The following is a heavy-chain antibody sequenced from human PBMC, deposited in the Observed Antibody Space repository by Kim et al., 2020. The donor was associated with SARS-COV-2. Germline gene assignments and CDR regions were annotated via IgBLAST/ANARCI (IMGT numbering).Heavy chain of an antibody. J-gene: IGHJ6*02. D-gene: IGHD3-16*01. CDR3: ARDRGFYYYYGMDV. Sequence: GGSLILSCAASGFTFSSYWMSWVRQAPGKGLEWVANIKQDGSEKYYVDSVKGRFTISRDNAKNSLYLQMNSLRAEDTAVYYCARDRGFYYYYGMDVWGQGTTVTVSS. CDR1: GFTFSSYW. V-gene: IGHV3-7*01. CDR2: IKQDGSEK.